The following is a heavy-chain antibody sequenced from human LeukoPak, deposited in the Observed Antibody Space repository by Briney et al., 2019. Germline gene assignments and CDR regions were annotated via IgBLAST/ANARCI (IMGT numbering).Heavy chain of an antibody. D-gene: IGHD6-19*01. Sequence: QPGGSPRLTCTASAFTFSSYWMHWVRQAPGKGLVWVSHINSGGSSTSYADSVKGRFTISRDNAKNTLYLQMNSLRAEDTAVYYCARDRYSSAWYEEWGQGTLVTVSS. J-gene: IGHJ4*02. CDR1: AFTFSSYW. CDR2: INSGGSST. CDR3: ARDRYSSAWYEE. V-gene: IGHV3-74*01.